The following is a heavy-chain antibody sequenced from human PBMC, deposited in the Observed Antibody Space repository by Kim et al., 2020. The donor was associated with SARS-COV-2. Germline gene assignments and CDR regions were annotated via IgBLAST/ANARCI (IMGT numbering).Heavy chain of an antibody. V-gene: IGHV3-30*18. D-gene: IGHD1-7*01. CDR3: AKDGWNYALDY. CDR1: GFTFSSYG. Sequence: GGSLRLSCAASGFTFSSYGMHWVRQAPGKGLEWVAVISYDGSNKYYADSVKDRFTISRDNSKNTLYLQMNSLRAEDTAVYYCAKDGWNYALDYWGQGTLVTVSS. J-gene: IGHJ4*02. CDR2: ISYDGSNK.